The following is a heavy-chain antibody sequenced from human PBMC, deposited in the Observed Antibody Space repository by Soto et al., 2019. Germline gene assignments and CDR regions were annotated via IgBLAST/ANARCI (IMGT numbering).Heavy chain of an antibody. CDR1: GGYFSGYY. Sequence: PSETLSLTCAVYGGYFSGYYWSWIRQPPGKGLEWIGEINHSGSTNYNPSLKSRVTISVDTSKNQFSLKLSSVTAADTAVYYCAXDVVPAAIPRGVRDWFDPWGQGTLVTVSS. V-gene: IGHV4-34*01. CDR2: INHSGST. J-gene: IGHJ5*02. D-gene: IGHD2-2*02. CDR3: AXDVVPAAIPRGVRDWFDP.